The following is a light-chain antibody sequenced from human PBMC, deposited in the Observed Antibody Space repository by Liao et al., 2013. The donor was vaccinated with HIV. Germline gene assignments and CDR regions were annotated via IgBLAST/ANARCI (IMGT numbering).Light chain of an antibody. CDR2: QDT. Sequence: SYEVTQPPSVSVSPGQTASITCSGDNLGDKYACWYQQKPGQSPVLVIYQDTKRPSGIPERFSGSNSGNTATLTISGTQAMDEADYYCQAWDTGVVFGGGTKLTVL. CDR3: QAWDTGVV. V-gene: IGLV3-1*01. J-gene: IGLJ2*01. CDR1: NLGDKY.